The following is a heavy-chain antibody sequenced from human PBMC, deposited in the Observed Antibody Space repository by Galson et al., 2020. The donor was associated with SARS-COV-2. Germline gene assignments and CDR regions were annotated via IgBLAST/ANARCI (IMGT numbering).Heavy chain of an antibody. CDR1: GGSISSYY. CDR2: IYTSGST. J-gene: IGHJ6*02. V-gene: IGHV4-4*07. Sequence: SETLSLTCTVSGGSISSYYWSWIRQPAGKGLEWIGRIYTSGSTNYNPSLKSRVTMSVDTSKNQFSLKLSSVTAADTAVYYCATNTNYYYYYGMDVWDQGTTVTVSS. CDR3: ATNTNYYYYYGMDV.